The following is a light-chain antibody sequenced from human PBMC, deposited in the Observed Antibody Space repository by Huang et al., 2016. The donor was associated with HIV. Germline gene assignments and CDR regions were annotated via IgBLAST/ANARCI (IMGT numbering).Light chain of an antibody. CDR1: QSVSSY. CDR3: QQRSNWPRT. J-gene: IGKJ2*01. CDR2: DAS. V-gene: IGKV3-11*01. Sequence: EIVLTQSPATLSLSPGERANLSCRASQSVSSYLAWYQQKPGKAPRLLIYDASNRATGIPARFSGSGSGTDFTLTISSLEPEDFAVYYCQQRSNWPRTFGQGTKLEIK.